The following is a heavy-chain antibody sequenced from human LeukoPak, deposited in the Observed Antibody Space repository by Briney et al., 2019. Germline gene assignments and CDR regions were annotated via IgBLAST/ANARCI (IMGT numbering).Heavy chain of an antibody. CDR3: ARGWASGSYRKSGFDY. V-gene: IGHV1-8*01. D-gene: IGHD3-10*01. J-gene: IGHJ4*02. Sequence: ASVKVSCKASGYTFTSYDINWVRQATGQGLEWMGWMNPNSGNTGYAQKFQGRVTMTRNTSISTAYMELSSLRSEDTAVYYCARGWASGSYRKSGFDYWGQGTLVTVSS. CDR2: MNPNSGNT. CDR1: GYTFTSYD.